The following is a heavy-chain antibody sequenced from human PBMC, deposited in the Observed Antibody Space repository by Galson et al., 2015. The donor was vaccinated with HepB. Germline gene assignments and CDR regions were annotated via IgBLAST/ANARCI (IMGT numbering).Heavy chain of an antibody. V-gene: IGHV1-18*01. CDR1: GYTFTSYG. CDR3: ARDRIVVVPAAIKGRAEIFDY. D-gene: IGHD2-2*01. CDR2: ISAYNGNT. Sequence: SVKVSCKASGYTFTSYGISWVRQAPGQGLEWMGWISAYNGNTSYAQKLQGRVTMTTDTSTSTAYMELRSLRSDDTAVYYCARDRIVVVPAAIKGRAEIFDYWGQGTLVTVSS. J-gene: IGHJ4*02.